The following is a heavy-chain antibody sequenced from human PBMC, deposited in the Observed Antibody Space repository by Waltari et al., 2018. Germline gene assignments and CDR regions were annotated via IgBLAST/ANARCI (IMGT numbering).Heavy chain of an antibody. CDR1: GFTFSSYA. CDR3: ARGRRQQLVGVLYYYYYGMDV. J-gene: IGHJ6*02. D-gene: IGHD6-13*01. Sequence: QVQLVESGGGVVQPGRSLRLSCAASGFTFSSYAMHWVRQAPGKGLEWVAVISYDGSNTYYADSVKGRFTISRDNSKNTLYLQMNSLRAEDTAVYYCARGRRQQLVGVLYYYYYGMDVWGQGTTVTVSS. V-gene: IGHV3-30-3*01. CDR2: ISYDGSNT.